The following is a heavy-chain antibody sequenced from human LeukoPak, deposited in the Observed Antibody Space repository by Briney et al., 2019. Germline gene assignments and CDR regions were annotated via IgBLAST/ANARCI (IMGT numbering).Heavy chain of an antibody. V-gene: IGHV1-2*06. Sequence: GASVKVSCKASGYTFTGYYMHRVRQAPGQGLEWMGRINPNSGGTNYAQKFQGRVTMTRDTSISTAYMELSRLRSDDTAVYYCAAYSSSWYPRFDYWGQGTLVTVSS. CDR3: AAYSSSWYPRFDY. CDR2: INPNSGGT. CDR1: GYTFTGYY. J-gene: IGHJ4*02. D-gene: IGHD6-13*01.